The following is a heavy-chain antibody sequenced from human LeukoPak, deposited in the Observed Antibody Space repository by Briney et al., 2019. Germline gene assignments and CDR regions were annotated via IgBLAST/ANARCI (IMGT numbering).Heavy chain of an antibody. D-gene: IGHD5-12*01. J-gene: IGHJ4*02. CDR3: ARVRSGYSGYQSTDY. CDR2: IYYSGST. Sequence: PSETLSLTCTVSGGSISGSYWNWIRQPPGKGLEWIGYIYYSGSTYYNPSLKSRVTISVDTSKNQFSLKLSSVTAADTAVYYCARVRSGYSGYQSTDYWGQGTLVTVSS. CDR1: GGSISGSY. V-gene: IGHV4-59*08.